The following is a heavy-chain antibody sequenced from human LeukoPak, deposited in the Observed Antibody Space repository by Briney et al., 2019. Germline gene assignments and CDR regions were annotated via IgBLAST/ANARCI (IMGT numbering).Heavy chain of an antibody. CDR3: ARWDPVRGGVGYGMVV. J-gene: IGHJ6*04. CDR1: GGSISSSNW. Sequence: SATLSPTCAVTGGSISSSNWWSWVRQPPGKGLEWFGEIFNSGSTNYNPSLKSRVTISVHKSKNQFSLKLSSVTAADTAVYYRARWDPVRGGVGYGMVVWRKGTTVSVSS. CDR2: IFNSGST. V-gene: IGHV4-4*02. D-gene: IGHD3-10*02.